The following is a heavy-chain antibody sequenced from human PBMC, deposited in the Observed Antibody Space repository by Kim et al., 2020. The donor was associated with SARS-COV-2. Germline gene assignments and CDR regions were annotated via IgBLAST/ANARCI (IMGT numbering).Heavy chain of an antibody. CDR2: GNI. J-gene: IGHJ4*02. Sequence: GNITDAKKFQGRVTISAEVSTSTAYMDLRRLRSDDTAVYYCAREGPYYFDYWGQGSLVTVSS. CDR3: AREGPYYFDY. V-gene: IGHV1-18*01.